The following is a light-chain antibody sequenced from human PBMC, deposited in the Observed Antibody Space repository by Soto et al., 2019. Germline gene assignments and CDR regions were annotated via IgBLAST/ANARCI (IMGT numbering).Light chain of an antibody. CDR1: SSNVGGYNY. CDR3: CSYAASYTLL. Sequence: QSALTQPRSVSASPGQSVTISCTGTSSNVGGYNYVSWYQQNPGKAPKLMIYDASKRPPGVPDRFSGSKSGNAAFLTISGLQVEAEADYYCCSYAASYTLLFGGGTKLTVL. CDR2: DAS. J-gene: IGLJ3*02. V-gene: IGLV2-11*01.